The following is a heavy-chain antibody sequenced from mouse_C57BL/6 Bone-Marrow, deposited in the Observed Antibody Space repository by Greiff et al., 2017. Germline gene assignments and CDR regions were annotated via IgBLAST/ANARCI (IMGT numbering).Heavy chain of an antibody. CDR3: ARGEYYYGSSHAYWYFDV. Sequence: QVQLQQPGAELVKPGASVKMSCKASGYTFTSYWMQWVKQRPGQGLEWIGEIDPSDSYTNYNQKFKGKATLTVDTSSSTAYMQLSSLTSEDSAVYYCARGEYYYGSSHAYWYFDVWGTGTTVTVSS. CDR1: GYTFTSYW. D-gene: IGHD1-1*01. J-gene: IGHJ1*03. V-gene: IGHV1-50*01. CDR2: IDPSDSYT.